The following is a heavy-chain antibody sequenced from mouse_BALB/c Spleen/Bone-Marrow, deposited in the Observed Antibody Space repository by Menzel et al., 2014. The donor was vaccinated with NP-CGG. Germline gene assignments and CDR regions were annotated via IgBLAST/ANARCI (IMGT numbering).Heavy chain of an antibody. J-gene: IGHJ2*01. CDR3: ARHLIMTERRDYFDY. D-gene: IGHD2-4*01. CDR1: GFAFSSYD. V-gene: IGHV5-12-1*01. CDR2: ISSGGGST. Sequence: EVMLVESGGGLVKPGGSLKLSCAASGFAFSSYDMSWVRQTPEKRLEWVAYISSGGGSTYYPDTVKGRFTISRDNAKNTLCLQMISLKSEDTAMYYCARHLIMTERRDYFDYWGQGTALTVSS.